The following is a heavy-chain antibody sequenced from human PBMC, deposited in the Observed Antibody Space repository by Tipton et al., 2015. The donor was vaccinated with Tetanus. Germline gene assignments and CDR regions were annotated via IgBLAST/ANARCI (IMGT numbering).Heavy chain of an antibody. CDR3: ARDRGDYISYGMAV. CDR2: IEPNSGGT. V-gene: IGHV1-2*02. Sequence: QLVQSGAEVKKPGASVKVSCKASGYTFTGYYIYWVRQASGQGLEWMGWIEPNSGGTVYAQKFQGRVTMTRDTSISTAYMELRSLRSDDTAVYYCARDRGDYISYGMAVWGPGTTVTVS. D-gene: IGHD3-22*01. CDR1: GYTFTGYY. J-gene: IGHJ6*02.